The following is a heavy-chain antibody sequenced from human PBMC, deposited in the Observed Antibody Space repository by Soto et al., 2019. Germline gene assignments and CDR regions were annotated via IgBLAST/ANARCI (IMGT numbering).Heavy chain of an antibody. CDR3: ARDAGLGDGLDV. J-gene: IGHJ6*02. Sequence: QVQLQESGPGLVRPSETLSLTCRVSGGSLRNFYWSWIRQAPGKGLEWIGHIYYTGKTNYNPALDRRDAISVTTPSNFFSLTLTSVTAADTAVYYCARDAGLGDGLDVWGQGTAVTVSS. CDR2: IYYTGKT. D-gene: IGHD1-26*01. V-gene: IGHV4-59*01. CDR1: GGSLRNFY.